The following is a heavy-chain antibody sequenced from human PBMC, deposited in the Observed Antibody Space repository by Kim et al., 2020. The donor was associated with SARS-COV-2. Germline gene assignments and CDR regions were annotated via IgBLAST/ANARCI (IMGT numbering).Heavy chain of an antibody. CDR1: GGSISSGGYY. D-gene: IGHD3-3*01. CDR2: IYYSGST. CDR3: AREPYDFYGMDV. Sequence: SETLSLTCTVSGGSISSGGYYWSWIRQHPGKGLEWIGYIYYSGSTYYNPSLKSRVTISVDTSKNQFSLKLSSVTAADTAVYYCAREPYDFYGMDVWGQGTTVTVSS. V-gene: IGHV4-31*03. J-gene: IGHJ6*02.